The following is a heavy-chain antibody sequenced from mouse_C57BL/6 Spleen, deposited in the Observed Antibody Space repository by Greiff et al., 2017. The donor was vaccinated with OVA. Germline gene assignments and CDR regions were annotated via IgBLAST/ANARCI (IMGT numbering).Heavy chain of an antibody. CDR3: ARATVVARDYAIDY. V-gene: IGHV1-69*01. Sequence: QVQLKQPGAELVMPGASVKLSCKASGYTFTSYWMHWVKQRPGQGLEWIGEIDPSDSYTNYNQKFKGKSTLTVDKSSSTAYMQLSSLTSEDSAVYYCARATVVARDYAIDYWGQGTTVTVSS. D-gene: IGHD1-1*01. CDR2: IDPSDSYT. J-gene: IGHJ4*01. CDR1: GYTFTSYW.